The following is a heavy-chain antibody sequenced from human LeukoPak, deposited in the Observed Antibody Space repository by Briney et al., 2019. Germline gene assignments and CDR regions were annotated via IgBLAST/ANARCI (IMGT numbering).Heavy chain of an antibody. J-gene: IGHJ4*02. V-gene: IGHV1-46*01. Sequence: ASVTVSCKASGYTFTSYYMHWVRQAPGQGLEGMGIINPSGCSTSYAQKFQGRVTMTRDTSTSTVYMELSSLRSEDTAVYYCERELPVVSYDILTGYYQSVGYFDYWGQGTLVTVSS. D-gene: IGHD3-9*01. CDR2: INPSGCST. CDR3: ERELPVVSYDILTGYYQSVGYFDY. CDR1: GYTFTSYY.